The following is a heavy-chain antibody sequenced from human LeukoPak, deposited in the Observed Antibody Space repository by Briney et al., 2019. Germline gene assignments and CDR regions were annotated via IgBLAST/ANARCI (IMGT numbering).Heavy chain of an antibody. D-gene: IGHD6-13*01. CDR2: ISYDGSNK. Sequence: PGGSLRLPCAASGFTFSSYAMHWVRQAPGKGLEWVAVISYDGSNKYYADSVKGRFTISRDNSKNTLYLQMNSLRAEDTAVYYCACEGRYSSRVGYYYYGMDVWGQGTTVTVSS. J-gene: IGHJ6*02. CDR3: ACEGRYSSRVGYYYYGMDV. V-gene: IGHV3-30-3*01. CDR1: GFTFSSYA.